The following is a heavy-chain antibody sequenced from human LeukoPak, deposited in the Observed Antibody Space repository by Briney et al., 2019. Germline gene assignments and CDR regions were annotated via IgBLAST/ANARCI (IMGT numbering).Heavy chain of an antibody. J-gene: IGHJ4*02. D-gene: IGHD4-23*01. Sequence: GGSLRLSCAVSGFTVSGNYMSWVRQAPGKGLEWVSLYSGGTTYYADSVKGRFTISRDNSKNTLYLQMNSLRAEDTAVYYCARRAGGYSHPYDYWGQGILVTVSS. CDR1: GFTVSGNY. V-gene: IGHV3-53*01. CDR2: YSGGTT. CDR3: ARRAGGYSHPYDY.